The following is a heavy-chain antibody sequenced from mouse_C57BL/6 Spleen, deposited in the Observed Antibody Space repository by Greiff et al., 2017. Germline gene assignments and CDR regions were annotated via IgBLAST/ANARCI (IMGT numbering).Heavy chain of an antibody. CDR1: GYAFSSYW. Sequence: VQLKESGAELVKPGASVKISCKASGYAFSSYWMNWVKQRPGKGLEWIGQIYPGDGDTNYNGKFKGKATLTADKSSSTAYMQLSSLTSEDSAVYFCASDYGSSYNAMDYWGQGTSVTVSS. D-gene: IGHD1-1*01. CDR3: ASDYGSSYNAMDY. CDR2: IYPGDGDT. V-gene: IGHV1-80*01. J-gene: IGHJ4*01.